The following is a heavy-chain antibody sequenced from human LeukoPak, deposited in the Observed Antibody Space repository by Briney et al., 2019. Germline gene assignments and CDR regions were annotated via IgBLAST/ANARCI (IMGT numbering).Heavy chain of an antibody. Sequence: PGGSLRLSCAASGFTFDDYAMHWVRQAPGKGLGWVSGISWNSGSIGYADSVKGRFTISRDNAKNSLYLQMNSLRAEDTALYYCAKDKRGYYDILTGPHYFDYWGQGALVTVSS. J-gene: IGHJ4*02. CDR3: AKDKRGYYDILTGPHYFDY. V-gene: IGHV3-9*01. CDR2: ISWNSGSI. CDR1: GFTFDDYA. D-gene: IGHD3-9*01.